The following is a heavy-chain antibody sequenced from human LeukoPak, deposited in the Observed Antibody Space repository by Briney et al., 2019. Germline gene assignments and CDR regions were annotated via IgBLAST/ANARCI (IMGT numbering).Heavy chain of an antibody. Sequence: HPGGSLRLSCAASGFSFSNYAMSWVRQAPGKGLEWVSGISGSGGSTYYADPVKGRFTISRDNSKNTLYLQMNSLRAEDTAVYYCAKRETTMGFGFDSWGQGTLVTVSS. CDR1: GFSFSNYA. CDR3: AKRETTMGFGFDS. CDR2: ISGSGGST. J-gene: IGHJ4*02. V-gene: IGHV3-23*01. D-gene: IGHD4-23*01.